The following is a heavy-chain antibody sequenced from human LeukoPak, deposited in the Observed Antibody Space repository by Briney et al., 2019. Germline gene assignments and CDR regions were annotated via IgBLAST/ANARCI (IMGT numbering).Heavy chain of an antibody. V-gene: IGHV3-23*01. CDR3: TRVTNSGYDSGNFDY. D-gene: IGHD5-12*01. J-gene: IGHJ4*02. CDR1: GFTFSNYG. CDR2: LSSSGGST. Sequence: PGGSLRLSCAASGFTFSNYGMNWVRQAPGKGLEWVSALSSSGGSTYYADSVKGRFTISRDNSKNTLYLQMNSLRAEDTAVYYCTRVTNSGYDSGNFDYWGQGTLVTVSS.